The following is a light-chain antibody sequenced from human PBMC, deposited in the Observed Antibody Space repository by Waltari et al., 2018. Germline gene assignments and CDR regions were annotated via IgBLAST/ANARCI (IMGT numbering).Light chain of an antibody. CDR3: AAWDRSLRIVV. V-gene: IGLV1-44*01. CDR2: GVI. Sequence: QSVLTQPPSASGTPGQRVTISCSGSSSNIGVSTVNWYQQFPGTAPKLPSLGVIQRPSGVPDRCSGLKSGTSASLAISGLQSEDEADYFCAAWDRSLRIVVFGGGTKLTVL. J-gene: IGLJ2*01. CDR1: SSNIGVST.